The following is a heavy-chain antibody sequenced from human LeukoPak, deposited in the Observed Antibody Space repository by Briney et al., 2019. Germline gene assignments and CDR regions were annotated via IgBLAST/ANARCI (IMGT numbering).Heavy chain of an antibody. J-gene: IGHJ4*01. CDR1: GGSISRYY. Sequence: NPSETLSLTCTVSGGSISRYYWSWVRQPPGKGLEWIGFIYYSGSANYNPSLRSRVTISVDTSKNQFSLKLTSVTAADTAVYYCARTGVVATSYFFDYWGHGTLVTVSS. V-gene: IGHV4-59*01. CDR3: ARTGVVATSYFFDY. CDR2: IYYSGSA. D-gene: IGHD5-12*01.